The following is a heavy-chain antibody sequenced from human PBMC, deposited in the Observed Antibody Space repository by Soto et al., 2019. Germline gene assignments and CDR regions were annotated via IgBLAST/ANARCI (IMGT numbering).Heavy chain of an antibody. CDR2: IIPIFGTA. Sequence: SVKVSCKASGGTFSSYAISWVRQAPGQGLEWMGGIIPIFGTAIYAQKFQGRVTITADESTSTAYMELSSLRSEDTAVYYCAGRDGYNQGYFDYWGQGTLVTVSS. V-gene: IGHV1-69*13. CDR3: AGRDGYNQGYFDY. CDR1: GGTFSSYA. J-gene: IGHJ4*02. D-gene: IGHD5-12*01.